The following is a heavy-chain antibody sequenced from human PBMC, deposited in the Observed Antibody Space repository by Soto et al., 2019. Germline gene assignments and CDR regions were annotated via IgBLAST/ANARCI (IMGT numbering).Heavy chain of an antibody. Sequence: EVPLVESGGGLVQPGGSLRLSCAASGFTVSSNYMSWVRQAPGKGLEWVSVIYSGGSTYYAVSVNGRFTISRHNSKNSQYLQMNSLRAEDPAVYYCLTINSYGPPGSGYYYGMDVWGQGTTVTVSS. CDR3: LTINSYGPPGSGYYYGMDV. CDR1: GFTVSSNY. D-gene: IGHD5-18*01. J-gene: IGHJ6*02. V-gene: IGHV3-53*04. CDR2: IYSGGST.